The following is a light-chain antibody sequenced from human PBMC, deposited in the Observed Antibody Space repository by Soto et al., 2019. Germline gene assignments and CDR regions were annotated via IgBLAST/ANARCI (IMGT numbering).Light chain of an antibody. CDR2: DVS. Sequence: QSVLTQPASVSGSPGQSITISCTGTSSDVGGYNYVSWYQQHPGKAPKLMIYDVSNRPSGVSNRFSASKSGNTASLTISGLHAEDEADYYCSSYTSSSTLVVFGTGTTLTLL. CDR1: SSDVGGYNY. CDR3: SSYTSSSTLVV. V-gene: IGLV2-14*01. J-gene: IGLJ1*01.